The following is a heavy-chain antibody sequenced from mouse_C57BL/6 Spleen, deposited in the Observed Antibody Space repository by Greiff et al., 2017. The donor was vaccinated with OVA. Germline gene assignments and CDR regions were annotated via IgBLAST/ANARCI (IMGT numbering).Heavy chain of an antibody. J-gene: IGHJ2*01. CDR1: GFTFSSYG. V-gene: IGHV5-6*01. Sequence: EVHLVESGGDLVKPGGSLKLSCAASGFTFSSYGMSWVRQTPDKRLEWVATISSGGSYTYYPDSVKGRFTISRDNAKNTLYLQMSSLKSEDTAMYYCARHPSSSAFDYWGQGTTLTVSS. CDR2: ISSGGSYT. D-gene: IGHD6-1*01. CDR3: ARHPSSSAFDY.